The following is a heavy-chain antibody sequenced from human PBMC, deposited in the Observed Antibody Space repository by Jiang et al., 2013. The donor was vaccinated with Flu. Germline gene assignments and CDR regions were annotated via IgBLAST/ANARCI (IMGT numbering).Heavy chain of an antibody. J-gene: IGHJ4*02. CDR1: GFTFSSYA. V-gene: IGHV3-23*01. Sequence: VQLLESGGGLVQPGGSLRLSCAASGFTFSSYAMSWVRQAPGKGLEWVSAISGSGGSTYYADSVKGRFTISRDNSKKTLYLQMNSLRAEDTAVYYCAKGSGDYGSWYLYYFDYWGQGTLVTVSS. CDR3: AKGSGDYGSWYLYYFDY. CDR2: ISGSGGST. D-gene: IGHD6-13*01.